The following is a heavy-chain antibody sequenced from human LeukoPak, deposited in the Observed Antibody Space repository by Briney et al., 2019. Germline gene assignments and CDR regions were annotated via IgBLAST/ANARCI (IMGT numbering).Heavy chain of an antibody. CDR1: GGSISSSSYY. V-gene: IGHV4-39*01. CDR2: IYYSGST. D-gene: IGHD3-16*01. Sequence: SETLSLTCTVSGGSISSSSYYWGSIRQPPGKGLEWIGSIYYSGSTYYNPSLKSRVTISVDTSKNQFSLKLSSVTAADTAVYYCARHSFSGGNWFDPWGQGTLVTVSS. J-gene: IGHJ5*02. CDR3: ARHSFSGGNWFDP.